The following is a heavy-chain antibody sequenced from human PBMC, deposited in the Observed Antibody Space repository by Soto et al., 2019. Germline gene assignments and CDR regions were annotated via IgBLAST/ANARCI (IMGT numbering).Heavy chain of an antibody. CDR3: ARDKSSSWYLYYYYGMDV. CDR1: GGSISSSNW. CDR2: IYHSGST. D-gene: IGHD6-13*01. J-gene: IGHJ6*02. V-gene: IGHV4-4*02. Sequence: SETLSLTCAVSGGSISSSNWWSWVRQPPGKGLECIGEIYHSGSTNYNPSLKSRVTISVDKSKNQFSLELSSVTAADTAVYYCARDKSSSWYLYYYYGMDVWGQGTTVTVSS.